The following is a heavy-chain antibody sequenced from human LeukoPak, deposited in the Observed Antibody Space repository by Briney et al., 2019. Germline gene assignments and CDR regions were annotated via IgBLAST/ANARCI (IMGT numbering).Heavy chain of an antibody. D-gene: IGHD3-10*01. CDR3: ARRLLWFGEAGWFDP. CDR2: IYYSGST. Sequence: TSETLSLTCTVSGGSISSYYWSWIRQPPGKGLEWIGYIYYSGSTNYNPSLKSRVTISVDTSKNQFSLKLSSVTAADTAVYYCARRLLWFGEAGWFDPWGQGTLVTVSS. V-gene: IGHV4-59*01. J-gene: IGHJ5*02. CDR1: GGSISSYY.